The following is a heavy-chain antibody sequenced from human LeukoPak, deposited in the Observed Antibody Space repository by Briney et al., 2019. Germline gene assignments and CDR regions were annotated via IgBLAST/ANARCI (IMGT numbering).Heavy chain of an antibody. CDR3: ARDWDYVWGSFRPYYLDY. Sequence: GGSLRLSCAASGFTFSSYAMSWVRQAPGKGLEWVSAISGSGGSTYYADSVKGRFTISRDNSKNTIYLQMNSLRAEDTAVYYCARDWDYVWGSFRPYYLDYWGQGTLVTVSS. D-gene: IGHD3-16*02. CDR1: GFTFSSYA. V-gene: IGHV3-23*01. J-gene: IGHJ4*02. CDR2: ISGSGGST.